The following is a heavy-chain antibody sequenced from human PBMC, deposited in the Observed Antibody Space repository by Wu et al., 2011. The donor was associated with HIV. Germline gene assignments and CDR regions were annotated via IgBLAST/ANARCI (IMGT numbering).Heavy chain of an antibody. V-gene: IGHV4-4*09. Sequence: QVQLLESGPGLVKPSETLSLTCTVSGDSISSHYWSWIRQPPGKGLDWIGSIYTSGTTNYNPSLTSRVTISVDTSKTQISLKLRFVTAADTAIYFCVREREYLAFDYWGQGILVTVSS. J-gene: IGHJ4*02. CDR1: GDSISSHY. CDR3: VREREYLAFDY. CDR2: IYTSGTT. D-gene: IGHD2/OR15-2a*01.